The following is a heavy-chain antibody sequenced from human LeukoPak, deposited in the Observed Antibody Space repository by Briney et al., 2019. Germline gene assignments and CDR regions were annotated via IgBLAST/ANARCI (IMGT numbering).Heavy chain of an antibody. Sequence: GGSLRLSCAASGFTFSNYWMHWVRQAPGKGLVWVSHINSDGSTTSYADFVKGRFTISRDNAKNTLYLQMDSLRAEDTAVYYCARDGDGDRDLDYWGQGTLVTVSS. CDR2: INSDGSTT. D-gene: IGHD5-24*01. CDR3: ARDGDGDRDLDY. V-gene: IGHV3-74*01. CDR1: GFTFSNYW. J-gene: IGHJ4*02.